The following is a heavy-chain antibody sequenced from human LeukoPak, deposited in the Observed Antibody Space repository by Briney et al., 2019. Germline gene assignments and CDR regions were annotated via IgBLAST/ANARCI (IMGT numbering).Heavy chain of an antibody. CDR2: INHSGSS. Sequence: SETLSLTCAVYGGSFSGYYWSWIRQPPGKGLEWIGEINHSGSSNYNPSLKSRVTISVDTSKNQFSLKLSSVTAAGTAVYYCAVGLRYFDWLSSNAFDIWGQGTMVTVSS. CDR1: GGSFSGYY. CDR3: AVGLRYFDWLSSNAFDI. D-gene: IGHD3-9*01. V-gene: IGHV4-34*01. J-gene: IGHJ3*02.